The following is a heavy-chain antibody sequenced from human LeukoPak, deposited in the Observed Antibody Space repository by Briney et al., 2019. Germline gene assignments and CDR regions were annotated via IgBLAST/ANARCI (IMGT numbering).Heavy chain of an antibody. V-gene: IGHV3-48*01. CDR3: GSLSLRFIDY. CDR2: ISSSSSTI. CDR1: GFAFSTYS. J-gene: IGHJ4*02. Sequence: GGSLRLSCAASGFAFSTYSMNWVRQAPGKGLEWVSYISSSSSTIYYADSVKGRFTISRDNDKNSLYLQMNSLRAEDTAVYYCGSLSLRFIDYGGQGTLATVSS. D-gene: IGHD3-3*01.